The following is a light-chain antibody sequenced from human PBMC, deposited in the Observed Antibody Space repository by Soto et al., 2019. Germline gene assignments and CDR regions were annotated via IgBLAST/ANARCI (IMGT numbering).Light chain of an antibody. CDR1: QSVSSSY. CDR2: GAS. V-gene: IGKV3-20*01. CDR3: HQYDSSPCT. Sequence: EIVLTQSPGTLSLSPGERATLSCRASQSVSSSYLAWYQQKPGQAPRLLIYGASSRATGIPDRFSGSGSGTDFTLTISRLEPEDFAVYYCHQYDSSPCTFGGGTKVEIK. J-gene: IGKJ4*02.